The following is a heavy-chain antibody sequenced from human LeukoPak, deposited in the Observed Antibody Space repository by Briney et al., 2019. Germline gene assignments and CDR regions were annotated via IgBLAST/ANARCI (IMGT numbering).Heavy chain of an antibody. CDR2: IYHSGRT. CDR3: ASVRYFRLGY. V-gene: IGHV4-38-2*02. CDR1: GYSISSGYY. Sequence: PSETLSLTCTVSGYSISSGYYWGWIRQPPGKGLEWIGSIYHSGRTYYNPSLKSRVTISVDTSKNQFSLKLSSVTAADTAVYYCASVRYFRLGYWGQGTLVTVSS. J-gene: IGHJ4*02. D-gene: IGHD3-9*01.